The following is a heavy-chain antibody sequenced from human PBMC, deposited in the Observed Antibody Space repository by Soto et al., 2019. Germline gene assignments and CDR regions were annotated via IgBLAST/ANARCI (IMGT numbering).Heavy chain of an antibody. D-gene: IGHD6-13*01. CDR1: GGTISSSSYY. CDR2: IYYSGST. Sequence: SETLSLTCTVSGGTISSSSYYWGWIRQPPGKGLEWSGSIYYSGSTYYNPSLKSRVTISVDTSKNQFSLKLSSVTAADTAVYYCGRHAGRVWFDPWGQGTLVTVSS. V-gene: IGHV4-39*01. J-gene: IGHJ5*02. CDR3: GRHAGRVWFDP.